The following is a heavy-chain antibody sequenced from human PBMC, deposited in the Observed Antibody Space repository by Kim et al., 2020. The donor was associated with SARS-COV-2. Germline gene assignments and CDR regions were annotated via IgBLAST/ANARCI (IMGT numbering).Heavy chain of an antibody. Sequence: GGSLRLSCAASAFTFSNYAMSWVRQAPVKGLEWVSTISGGGTTYYADSVKGRSTISRDNSRNTVYLQMSSLRAEDTAMYYCAKAPAAYGDYSAYFDYWG. CDR2: ISGGGTT. V-gene: IGHV3-23*01. J-gene: IGHJ4*01. D-gene: IGHD4-17*01. CDR1: AFTFSNYA. CDR3: AKAPAAYGDYSAYFDY.